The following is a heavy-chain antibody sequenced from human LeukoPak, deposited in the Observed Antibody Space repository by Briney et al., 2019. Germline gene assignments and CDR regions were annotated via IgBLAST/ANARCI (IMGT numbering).Heavy chain of an antibody. J-gene: IGHJ5*02. D-gene: IGHD1-26*01. Sequence: GESLKISCKGSGYSFTNYWIGWVRQMPGKGPEWMGIIYPGDSDTKYSPSFQGQVTISADKSISTAYLQWDSLRASDTAIYYCARLRKIIVGAISDWFDPWGQGTLVTVSS. CDR3: ARLRKIIVGAISDWFDP. V-gene: IGHV5-51*01. CDR2: IYPGDSDT. CDR1: GYSFTNYW.